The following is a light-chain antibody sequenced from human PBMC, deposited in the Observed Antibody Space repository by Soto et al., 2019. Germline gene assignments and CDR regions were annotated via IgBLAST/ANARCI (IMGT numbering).Light chain of an antibody. CDR2: DAS. V-gene: IGKV1-5*01. J-gene: IGKJ4*01. CDR1: QSISNW. CDR3: QQYESYPLT. Sequence: DIQMTQSPSTLSASVGDRVTITCRASQSISNWLAWYQQKPGKAPKLLIYDASSLESGVPSRFSGSGSGTELTLTISNLQPDDFAAYYCQQYESYPLTFGGGTKVEIK.